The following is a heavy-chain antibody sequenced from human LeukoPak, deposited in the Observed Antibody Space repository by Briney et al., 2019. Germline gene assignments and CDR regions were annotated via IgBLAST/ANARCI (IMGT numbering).Heavy chain of an antibody. CDR1: GFTFTSSA. Sequence: GASVKVSCKASGFTFTSSAMQWVRQARGQRLEWIGWIVVGSGNTNYAQKFQERVTITRDMSTSTAYMELTSLRSEDTAVYYCAADHHYYDSSAKGHSASHIWGQGTMVTVSS. V-gene: IGHV1-58*02. J-gene: IGHJ3*02. D-gene: IGHD3-22*01. CDR2: IVVGSGNT. CDR3: AADHHYYDSSAKGHSASHI.